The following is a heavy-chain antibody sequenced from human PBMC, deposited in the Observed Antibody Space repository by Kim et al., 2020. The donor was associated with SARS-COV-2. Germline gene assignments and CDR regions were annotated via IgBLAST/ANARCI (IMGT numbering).Heavy chain of an antibody. CDR1: GFTFSSYW. J-gene: IGHJ6*02. Sequence: GGSLRLSCAASGFTFSSYWMSWVRQAPGKGLEWVANIKQDGSEKYYVDSVKGRFTISRDNAKNSLYLQMNSLRAEDTAVYYCARDQVAAAGSSYYYGMDVWGQGTTVTVSS. CDR2: IKQDGSEK. D-gene: IGHD6-13*01. CDR3: ARDQVAAAGSSYYYGMDV. V-gene: IGHV3-7*03.